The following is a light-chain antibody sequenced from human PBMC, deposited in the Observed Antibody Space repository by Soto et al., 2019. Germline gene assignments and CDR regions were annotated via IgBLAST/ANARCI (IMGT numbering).Light chain of an antibody. CDR3: LVYYRGLVV. CDR2: STT. J-gene: IGLJ2*01. CDR1: TGAVTTAYY. V-gene: IGLV7-43*01. Sequence: QAVVTQEPSLTVSPGGTVTLTCSSNTGAVTTAYYPNWLQQKPGQAPRSLIYSTTKRHSWTPARFSGTLLGAKAALPLSAVQPEDEAEYLCLVYYRGLVVFAGGTKVTV.